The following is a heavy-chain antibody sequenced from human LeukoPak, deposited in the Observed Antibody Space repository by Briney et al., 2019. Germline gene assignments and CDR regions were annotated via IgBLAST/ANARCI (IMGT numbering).Heavy chain of an antibody. CDR1: GFTFSSHS. Sequence: GGSLRLSCAASGFTFSSHSMNWVRQAPGKGLEWVSSISSSSSYIYYADSVKGRFTISRDNAKNSLYLQMNSLRAEDTAVYHCAKRYCSGSGCPFFDYWGQGTLVTVSS. CDR2: ISSSSSYI. V-gene: IGHV3-21*04. J-gene: IGHJ4*02. D-gene: IGHD2-2*01. CDR3: AKRYCSGSGCPFFDY.